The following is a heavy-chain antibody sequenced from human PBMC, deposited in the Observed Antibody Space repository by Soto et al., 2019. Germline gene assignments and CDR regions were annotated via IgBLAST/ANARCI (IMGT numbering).Heavy chain of an antibody. Sequence: EVQLLGSGGGLVQPGGSLRLSCTASGFTFSRYAMSWVRQAPGKGLEWVSTISDSGSTYYAESVKGRLTISRDNSKHPLELQMNSLRAEDTAVYYCAKGGLGDCSTTSCLCHFYYWGLGAVDTVSS. CDR2: ISDSGST. V-gene: IGHV3-23*01. CDR1: GFTFSRYA. CDR3: AKGGLGDCSTTSCLCHFYY. J-gene: IGHJ4*02. D-gene: IGHD2-2*01.